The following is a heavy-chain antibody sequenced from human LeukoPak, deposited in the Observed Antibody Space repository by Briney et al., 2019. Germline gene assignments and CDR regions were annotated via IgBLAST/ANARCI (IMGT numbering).Heavy chain of an antibody. J-gene: IGHJ4*02. D-gene: IGHD3-10*01. CDR1: GGSISSYY. CDR3: ARGKYYYGSGSYHPGLPADY. V-gene: IGHV4-59*01. CDR2: IYYSGST. Sequence: SETLSLTCTVSGGSISSYYWSWLRQPPGKGLEWIGYIYYSGSTNYNPSLKSRVTISVDTSKNQFSLKLSSVTAADTAVYYCARGKYYYGSGSYHPGLPADYWGQGTLVTVSS.